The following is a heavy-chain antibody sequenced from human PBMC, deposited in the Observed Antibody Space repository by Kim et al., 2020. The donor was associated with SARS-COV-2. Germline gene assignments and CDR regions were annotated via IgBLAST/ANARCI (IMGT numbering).Heavy chain of an antibody. J-gene: IGHJ5*02. CDR1: GGSFSGYY. Sequence: SETLSLTCAVYGGSFSGYYWSWIRQPPGKGLEWIGEINHSGSTNYNPSLKSRVTISVDTSKNQFSLKLSSVTAADTAVYYCARGRVVRGRRNWFDPWGQGTLVTVSS. CDR3: ARGRVVRGRRNWFDP. V-gene: IGHV4-34*01. CDR2: INHSGST. D-gene: IGHD3-10*01.